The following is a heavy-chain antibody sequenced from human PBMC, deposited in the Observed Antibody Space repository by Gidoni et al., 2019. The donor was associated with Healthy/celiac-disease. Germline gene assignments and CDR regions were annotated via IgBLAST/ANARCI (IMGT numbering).Heavy chain of an antibody. CDR2: ISWDGGST. Sequence: EVQLVESGGVVVQPGGSLRLSCAASGFTFDDYTMHWVRQAPGKGLEWVSLISWDGGSTYYADSVKGRFTISRANSKNSLYLQMNSLRTEDTALYYCAKDIGRSSSVRYFDLWGRGTLVTVSS. J-gene: IGHJ2*01. D-gene: IGHD6-6*01. CDR3: AKDIGRSSSVRYFDL. V-gene: IGHV3-43*01. CDR1: GFTFDDYT.